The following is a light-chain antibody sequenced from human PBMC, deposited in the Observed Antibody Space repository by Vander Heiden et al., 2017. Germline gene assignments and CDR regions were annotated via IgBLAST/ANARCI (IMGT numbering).Light chain of an antibody. J-gene: IGKJ2*01. CDR1: QSVSSY. CDR3: QQRMYGHPMYT. Sequence: EVALPQPPPPLPSSPGERATLSCRASQSVSSYLAWYKQNPGQSPRLLIYDASIRATGIKARFSGSGDGTDFTLTIISRETEDFAVYYCQQRMYGHPMYTFGQGTKMEIK. V-gene: IGKV3-11*01. CDR2: DAS.